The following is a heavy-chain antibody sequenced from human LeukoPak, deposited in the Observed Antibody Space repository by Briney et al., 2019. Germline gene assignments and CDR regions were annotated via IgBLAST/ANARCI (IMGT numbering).Heavy chain of an antibody. J-gene: IGHJ6*03. CDR2: IYTSGST. CDR3: ARGDRSTSCYINCKDNYYMAV. Sequence: SETLSLTCTVSGGSISSYYWSWIRQPAGKGLEWIGRIYTSGSTNYNPSLKSRVTMSVDTSKNQFSLKLSSVTAADTAVYYSARGDRSTSCYINCKDNYYMAVWGKGTTVTVSS. V-gene: IGHV4-4*07. D-gene: IGHD2-2*02. CDR1: GGSISSYY.